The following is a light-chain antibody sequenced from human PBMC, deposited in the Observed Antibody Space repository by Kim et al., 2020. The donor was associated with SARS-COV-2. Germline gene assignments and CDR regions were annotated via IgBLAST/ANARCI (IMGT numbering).Light chain of an antibody. Sequence: PEKTTMFSCRGTSMGSKDVHWYQQKPGQAPALVSSYDSVRPSGIPGRFSGSNSGNTATVTISRVEAGDEANYYCQVWDSSDDHRVVFGGGTQLTVL. CDR3: QVWDSSDDHRVV. J-gene: IGLJ2*01. CDR1: SMGSKD. V-gene: IGLV3-21*04. CDR2: YDS.